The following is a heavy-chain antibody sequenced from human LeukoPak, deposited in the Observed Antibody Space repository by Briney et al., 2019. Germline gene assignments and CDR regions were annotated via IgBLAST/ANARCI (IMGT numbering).Heavy chain of an antibody. J-gene: IGHJ4*02. D-gene: IGHD5-12*01. CDR2: ISYDGSNK. CDR3: AKATSAYDYNYFDY. V-gene: IGHV3-30-3*01. CDR1: GFTFSSYA. Sequence: GRSLRLSCAASGFTFSSYAMHWVRQAPGKGLEWVAVISYDGSNKYYADSVKGRFTISRDNSKNTLYLQMSSLRAEDTAVYYCAKATSAYDYNYFDYWGQGTLVTVSS.